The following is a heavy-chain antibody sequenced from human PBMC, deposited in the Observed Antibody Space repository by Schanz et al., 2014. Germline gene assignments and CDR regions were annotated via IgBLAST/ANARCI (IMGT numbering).Heavy chain of an antibody. CDR1: GGSIRSGTYY. D-gene: IGHD1-1*01. J-gene: IGHJ2*01. Sequence: QVQLQESGPGLVKPSQTLSLTCTVSGGSIRSGTYYWSWIRQPAGKALEWVARVFPNGITNYNPALKRRFTISLNTSKTQFSLTLTSLTAADTAVYYCARDTTWRLDLWGRGTLVTVSS. V-gene: IGHV4-61*02. CDR3: ARDTTWRLDL. CDR2: VFPNGIT.